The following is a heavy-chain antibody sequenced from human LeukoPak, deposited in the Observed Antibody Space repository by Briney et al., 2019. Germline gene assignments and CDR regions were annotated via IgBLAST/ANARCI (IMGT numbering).Heavy chain of an antibody. CDR3: ARRNGHSWDVGNWFDP. CDR1: GGSISSSSYY. Sequence: SETLSLTCSVSGGSISSSSYYWGWIRPPPGMGLEWIGSIYYSGITYYNQSLKSRATVSVDTSKNQFSLNLNSVTAADTAVYYCARRNGHSWDVGNWFDPWGQGTVVTVSS. J-gene: IGHJ5*02. V-gene: IGHV4-39*01. CDR2: IYYSGIT. D-gene: IGHD6-13*01.